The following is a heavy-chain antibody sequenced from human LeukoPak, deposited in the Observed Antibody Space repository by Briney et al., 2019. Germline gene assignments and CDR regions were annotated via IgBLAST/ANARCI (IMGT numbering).Heavy chain of an antibody. D-gene: IGHD2-2*02. Sequence: GGSLRLSCAASGFTFSSYWMSWVRQAPGKGLEWVANIKQDGSEKYYVDSVKGRFTISRDNSKNTLYLQMGSLRAEDMAVYYCARDCGTSCYRYYYYMDVWGKGTTVTVSS. V-gene: IGHV3-7*01. J-gene: IGHJ6*03. CDR3: ARDCGTSCYRYYYYMDV. CDR2: IKQDGSEK. CDR1: GFTFSSYW.